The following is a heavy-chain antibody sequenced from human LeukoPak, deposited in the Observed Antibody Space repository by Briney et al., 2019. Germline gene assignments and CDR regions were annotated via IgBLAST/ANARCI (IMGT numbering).Heavy chain of an antibody. Sequence: SETLSLTCAVSGGPFSGYFWSWIRQSSGEGLEWIGEIHNSGTTNYNPSLDSRVTISEDTSKNQFYLNLSSVTAADTAVYYCARRYYYNLGSFPFDFWGQGTLVTVYS. CDR3: ARRYYYNLGSFPFDF. CDR1: GGPFSGYF. CDR2: IHNSGTT. V-gene: IGHV4-34*01. D-gene: IGHD3-10*01. J-gene: IGHJ4*02.